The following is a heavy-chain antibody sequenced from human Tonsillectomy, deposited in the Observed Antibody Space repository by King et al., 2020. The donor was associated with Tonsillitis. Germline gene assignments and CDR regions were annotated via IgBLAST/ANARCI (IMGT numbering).Heavy chain of an antibody. CDR1: GFTFSSYG. J-gene: IGHJ4*02. Sequence: VQLVESGGGVVQPGRSLRLSCAASGFTFSSYGMHWVRQAPGKGLEWVAVISYDGSNKYYADSVKGRFTISRDNSKNTLYLQMNSLRAEDTAVYYCAKEGPNDESYFDYWGQGTLVTVSS. CDR2: ISYDGSNK. CDR3: AKEGPNDESYFDY. D-gene: IGHD1-1*01. V-gene: IGHV3-30*18.